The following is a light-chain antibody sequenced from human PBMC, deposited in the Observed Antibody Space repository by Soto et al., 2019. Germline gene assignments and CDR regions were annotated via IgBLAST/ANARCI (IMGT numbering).Light chain of an antibody. Sequence: EIVLTQSPATLSLSPGERATLSCRASQSVSSYLAWYQQKPGQAPRLLIYDASNRATGIPDRFGGSGAGTDFTLTVSRLEPEDFAVYYCQQYGSSQWTFGQGTKV. CDR2: DAS. CDR3: QQYGSSQWT. V-gene: IGKV3-11*01. J-gene: IGKJ1*01. CDR1: QSVSSY.